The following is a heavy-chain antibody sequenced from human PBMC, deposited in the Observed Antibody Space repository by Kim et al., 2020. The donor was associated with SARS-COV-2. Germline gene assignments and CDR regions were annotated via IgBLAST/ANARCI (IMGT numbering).Heavy chain of an antibody. CDR1: GFTFSDYA. CDR3: ATPPRTNDTSDYSLLYYYYCGLDV. V-gene: IGHV3-23*01. D-gene: IGHD3-22*01. J-gene: IGHJ6*02. Sequence: PGGSLRLSCAASGFTFSDYALTWVRQTPGKGLEWVSSISGRGDSTYYADSVKGRFTISRDNSKNTLYLQMNSLRADDTGVYYCATPPRTNDTSDYSLLYYYYCGLDVWGQGTTVTVS. CDR2: ISGRGDST.